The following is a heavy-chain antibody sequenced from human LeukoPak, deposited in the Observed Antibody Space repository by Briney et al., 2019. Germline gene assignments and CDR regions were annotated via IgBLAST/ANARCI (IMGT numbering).Heavy chain of an antibody. D-gene: IGHD4-23*01. CDR3: ARGDFYGGTVY. CDR1: GGSISSGSYY. V-gene: IGHV4-61*02. CDR2: IYTSGST. Sequence: TSETLSLTCTVSGGSISSGSYYWSCIRQPAGKGLEWIGRIYTSGSTNYNPSLKSRVTISVDTSNNQFSLELSSVTAADTAVYYCARGDFYGGTVYWGHGTLVTVSS. J-gene: IGHJ4*01.